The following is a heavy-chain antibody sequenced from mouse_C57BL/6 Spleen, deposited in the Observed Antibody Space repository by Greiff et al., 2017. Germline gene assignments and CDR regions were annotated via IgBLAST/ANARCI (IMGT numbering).Heavy chain of an antibody. D-gene: IGHD4-1*01. J-gene: IGHJ2*01. CDR1: GFTFSSYA. CDR2: ISSGGDYM. V-gene: IGHV5-9-1*02. Sequence: EVMLVESGEGLVKPGGSLKLSCAASGFTFSSYAMSWVRQTPEKRLEWVAYISSGGDYMYYADTVKGRFTISRDNARNTLYLQMSSVKSEDTAMYYCTRGLTGTSFGYWGQGTTLTVSS. CDR3: TRGLTGTSFGY.